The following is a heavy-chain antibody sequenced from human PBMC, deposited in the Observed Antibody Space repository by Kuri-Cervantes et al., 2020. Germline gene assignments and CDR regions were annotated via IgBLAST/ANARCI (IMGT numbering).Heavy chain of an antibody. CDR2: ISYDGSNK. V-gene: IGHV3-30*03. J-gene: IGHJ4*02. CDR3: ARSRPSSCFDY. D-gene: IGHD6-13*01. Sequence: LSLTCAASGFTFSSYGMHWVRQAPGKGLEWVAVISYDGSNKYYADSVKGRFTISRDNSKNTLYLQMNSLRAEDTAVYYCARSRPSSCFDYWGQGTLVTVSS. CDR1: GFTFSSYG.